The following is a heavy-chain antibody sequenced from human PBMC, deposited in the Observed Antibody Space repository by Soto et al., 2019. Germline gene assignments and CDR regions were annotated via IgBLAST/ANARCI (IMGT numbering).Heavy chain of an antibody. V-gene: IGHV3-64*01. Sequence: EAQLVESGGGLVQPGGSLRLSCAASGFTFSNYEMHWVRQAPGKGLEYVSGISNNGAHTDYAKSVKGRFTISRDNSENSLYLKMGGLKAKGMALDYCAGRGYGSWWPNVYLDVWGKGTTVTVSS. D-gene: IGHD6-13*01. CDR2: ISNNGAHT. J-gene: IGHJ6*03. CDR3: AGRGYGSWWPNVYLDV. CDR1: GFTFSNYE.